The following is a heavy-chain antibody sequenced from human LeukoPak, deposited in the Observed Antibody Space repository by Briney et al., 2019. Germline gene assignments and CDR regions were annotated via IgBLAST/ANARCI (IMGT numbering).Heavy chain of an antibody. J-gene: IGHJ4*02. CDR2: IYSGGST. Sequence: GGSLRLSCAASRFTFSSYGMHWVRQAPGKGLEWVSVIYSGGSTYYADSVKGRFTISRDNSKNTLYLQMNSLRAEDTAVYYCARDTATYYYDSSGYVNWGQGTLVTVSS. CDR1: RFTFSSYG. D-gene: IGHD3-22*01. V-gene: IGHV3-53*01. CDR3: ARDTATYYYDSSGYVN.